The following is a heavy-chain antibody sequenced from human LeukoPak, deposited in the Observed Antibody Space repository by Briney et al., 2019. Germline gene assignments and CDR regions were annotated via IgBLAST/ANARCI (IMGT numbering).Heavy chain of an antibody. V-gene: IGHV3-23*01. D-gene: IGHD6-19*01. Sequence: PGGALRLPCAASGFTFSSYAMSWGRQAPGKGLDWVSAIDGSGANTFYADSVKGRFTISRDNSKNTLYLQMNSLRAEDTALYCCVKRTVAGQFDYWGQGTLVTVSS. CDR1: GFTFSSYA. CDR2: IDGSGANT. CDR3: VKRTVAGQFDY. J-gene: IGHJ4*02.